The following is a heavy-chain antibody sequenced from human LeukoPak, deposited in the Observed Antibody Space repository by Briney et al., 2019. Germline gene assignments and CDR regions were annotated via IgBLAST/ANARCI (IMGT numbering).Heavy chain of an antibody. V-gene: IGHV1-18*01. D-gene: IGHD2-2*01. CDR2: ISAYNHNT. J-gene: IGHJ4*02. Sequence: ASVKVSCKASGYSFINFGLSWVRQAPGQGLEWMGWISAYNHNTNYAQKFQGRVTMTTDTSTSTAYMELRGLRSDDTAVYFCARDAGVVVVPAAPILWGQGTLVTVSS. CDR3: ARDAGVVVVPAAPIL. CDR1: GYSFINFG.